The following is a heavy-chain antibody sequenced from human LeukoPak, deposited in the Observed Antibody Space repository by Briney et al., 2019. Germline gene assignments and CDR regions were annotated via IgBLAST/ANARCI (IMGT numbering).Heavy chain of an antibody. CDR1: GFTFSSYA. CDR2: VSGTGGST. Sequence: EGSLRLSCAASGFTFSSYAMSWVRQAPGKGLEWVSGVSGTGGSTYYADSVKGRFTISRDNSKNTLYLQMNSLRAEDTAVYYCAKDRAGSGSPYYFDYWGQGTLVTVSS. CDR3: AKDRAGSGSPYYFDY. V-gene: IGHV3-23*01. D-gene: IGHD3-10*01. J-gene: IGHJ4*02.